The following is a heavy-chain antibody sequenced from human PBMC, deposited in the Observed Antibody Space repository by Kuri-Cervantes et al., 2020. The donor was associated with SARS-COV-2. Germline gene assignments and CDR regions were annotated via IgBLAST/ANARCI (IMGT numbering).Heavy chain of an antibody. J-gene: IGHJ4*02. CDR1: GGTFSSYA. CDR3: ARDLAGAAITGHYFDY. D-gene: IGHD2-2*01. CDR2: ISAYNGNT. V-gene: IGHV1-18*01. Sequence: ASVKVSCKASGGTFSSYAISWVRQAPGQGLEWMGWISAYNGNTNYAQKLQGRVTMTTDTSTSTAYMELSRLRSDDTAVYYCARDLAGAAITGHYFDYWGQGTLVTVSS.